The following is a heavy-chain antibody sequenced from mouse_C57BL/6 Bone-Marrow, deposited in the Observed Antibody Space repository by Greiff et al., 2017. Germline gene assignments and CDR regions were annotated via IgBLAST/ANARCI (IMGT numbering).Heavy chain of an antibody. V-gene: IGHV5-12*01. CDR3: ARPPYGNRYYYAMDY. CDR2: ISNGGGST. CDR1: GFTFSDYY. Sequence: EVQRVESGGGLVQPGGSLKLSCAASGFTFSDYYMYWVRQTPEKRLEWVAYISNGGGSTYYPDTVKGRFTISRDNAKNTLYLQMSRLKSEDTAMYYCARPPYGNRYYYAMDYWGQGTSVTVSS. J-gene: IGHJ4*01. D-gene: IGHD2-1*01.